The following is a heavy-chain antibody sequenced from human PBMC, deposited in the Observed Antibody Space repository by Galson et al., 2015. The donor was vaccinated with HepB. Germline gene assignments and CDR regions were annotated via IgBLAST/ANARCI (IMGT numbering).Heavy chain of an antibody. CDR1: GFTFDDYA. V-gene: IGHV3-9*01. J-gene: IGHJ3*02. Sequence: SLRLSCAASGFTFDDYAMHWVRQAPGKGLEWVSGISWNSGSIGYADSVKGRFTISRDNAKNSLYLQMNSLRAEDTALYYCAKDMKGRVVVVASPGRGFDIWGQGTMVTASS. CDR2: ISWNSGSI. CDR3: AKDMKGRVVVVASPGRGFDI. D-gene: IGHD2-15*01.